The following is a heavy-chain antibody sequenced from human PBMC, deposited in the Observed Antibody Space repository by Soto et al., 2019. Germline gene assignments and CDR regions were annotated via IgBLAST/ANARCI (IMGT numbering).Heavy chain of an antibody. CDR1: GGTFSSYA. J-gene: IGHJ6*02. V-gene: IGHV1-69*13. Sequence: GASVKVSCKASGGTFSSYAISWVRQAPGQGLEWMGGIIPIFGTANYAQKFQGRVTITADESTSTAYMELSSLRSEDTAVYYCARALWAVTTEWYYYGMDVWGQGTTVTVSS. CDR3: ARALWAVTTEWYYYGMDV. CDR2: IIPIFGTA. D-gene: IGHD4-4*01.